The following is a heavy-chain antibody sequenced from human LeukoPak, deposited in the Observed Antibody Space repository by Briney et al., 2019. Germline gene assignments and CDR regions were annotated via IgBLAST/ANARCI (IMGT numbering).Heavy chain of an antibody. J-gene: IGHJ4*02. D-gene: IGHD1-7*01. CDR3: ARDDNWNFKFDY. CDR1: GFTFSTYW. V-gene: IGHV3-7*01. CDR2: IRQDGSEK. Sequence: PGGSLRLSCAASGFTFSTYWTSWVRQAPGKGLEWVANIRQDGSEKFYVDSVKDRFTISRDNAKNSLDLQMDSLRAEDTAIYYCARDDNWNFKFDYWGQGAPVIVSS.